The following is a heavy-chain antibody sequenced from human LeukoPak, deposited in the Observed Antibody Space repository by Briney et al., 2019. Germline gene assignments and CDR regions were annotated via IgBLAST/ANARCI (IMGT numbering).Heavy chain of an antibody. V-gene: IGHV4-4*02. D-gene: IGHD3-22*01. J-gene: IGHJ4*02. CDR3: ARGSGGYDSSGYYYEEIDY. CDR1: GGSISSNNW. CDR2: IYHSGSP. Sequence: SETLSLTCAVSGGSISSNNWWDWVRQPPGKGLEWIGEIYHSGSPNYNPSLKSRVTISVDTSKNQFSLKLSSVTAADTAVYYCARGSGGYDSSGYYYEEIDYWGQGTLVTVSS.